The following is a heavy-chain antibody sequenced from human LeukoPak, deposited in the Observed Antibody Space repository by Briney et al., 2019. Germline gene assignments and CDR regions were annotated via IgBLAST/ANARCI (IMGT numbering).Heavy chain of an antibody. CDR1: GFTFSDYY. CDR3: ARDCGGDCLPGLL. Sequence: PGGSLRLSCAASGFTFSDYYMSWIRQAPGKGLEWVSYIGGSGSPIFYADSVKGRFSISRDNAKNSLYLQMNSLRAEDTAVYYCARDCGGDCLPGLLWGQGTLVTVSS. J-gene: IGHJ4*02. V-gene: IGHV3-11*01. D-gene: IGHD2-21*02. CDR2: IGGSGSPI.